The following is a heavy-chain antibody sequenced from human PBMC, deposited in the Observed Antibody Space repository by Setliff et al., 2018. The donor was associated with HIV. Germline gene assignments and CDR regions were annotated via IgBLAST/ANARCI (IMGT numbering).Heavy chain of an antibody. J-gene: IGHJ6*02. Sequence: VASVKVSCKPSGFTFTGYYLHWVRQAPGQGLEWMGWISPYNDYTNYEQSLQGRVRMTTDTSTRTAYMDLRSLRSNDTAVYYCARGGYYSGSGMNYHYYGLNVWGQGTAVTVSS. D-gene: IGHD3-10*01. CDR2: ISPYNDYT. CDR1: GFTFTGYY. V-gene: IGHV1-18*04. CDR3: ARGGYYSGSGMNYHYYGLNV.